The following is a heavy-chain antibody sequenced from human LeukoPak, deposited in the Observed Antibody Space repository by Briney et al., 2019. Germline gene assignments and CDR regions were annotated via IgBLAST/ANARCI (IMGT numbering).Heavy chain of an antibody. J-gene: IGHJ4*02. CDR3: ARVPGSSGFSYTPPDY. CDR1: GYTFASYY. CDR2: INPSGGST. V-gene: IGHV1-46*01. D-gene: IGHD3-22*01. Sequence: GASVKVSCKASGYTFASYYMHWVRQAPGQGLEWMGIINPSGGSTSYAQKFQGRVTMTRDTSTSTVYTELSSLRSEDTAVYYCARVPGSSGFSYTPPDYWGQGTLVTVSS.